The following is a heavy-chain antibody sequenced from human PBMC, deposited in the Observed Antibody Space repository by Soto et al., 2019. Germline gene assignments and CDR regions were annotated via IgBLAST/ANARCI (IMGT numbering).Heavy chain of an antibody. V-gene: IGHV3-23*01. Sequence: EVQLLESGGGLVQPGGSLRLSCAASGFTFSNYAMRWVRQAPGEGPEWVSAISASGGSTYYADSVKGGFTISRDNSKNPVYLQMYSLKAEDTAVFYCAKDGSSWSYTTDGGQGTLVTVSS. CDR2: ISASGGST. CDR3: AKDGSSWSYTTD. D-gene: IGHD1-26*01. J-gene: IGHJ4*02. CDR1: GFTFSNYA.